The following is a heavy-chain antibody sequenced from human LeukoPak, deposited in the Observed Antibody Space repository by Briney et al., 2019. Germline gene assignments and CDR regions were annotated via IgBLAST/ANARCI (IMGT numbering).Heavy chain of an antibody. CDR2: INHSGST. J-gene: IGHJ4*02. V-gene: IGHV4-34*01. Sequence: SETLSLTCAVYGGSFSGYYWSWIRQPPGKGLEWIGEINHSGSTNYNPSLKSRVTISVDTSKNQFSLKLSSVTAADTAVYYCARGAPHRGPFDYWGQGTLVTVSS. CDR1: GGSFSGYY. CDR3: ARGAPHRGPFDY.